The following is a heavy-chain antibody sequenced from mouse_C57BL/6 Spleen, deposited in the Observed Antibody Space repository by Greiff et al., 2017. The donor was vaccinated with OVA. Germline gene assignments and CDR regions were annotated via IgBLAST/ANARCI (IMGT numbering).Heavy chain of an antibody. V-gene: IGHV2-2*01. J-gene: IGHJ1*03. CDR3: ARKGDGYCGYFDV. Sequence: VKLMESGPGLVQPSQSLSITCTVSGFSLTSYGVHWVRQSPGKGLEWLGVIWSGGSTDYNAAFISRLSISKDNSKSQVFFKMNSLQADDTAIYYCARKGDGYCGYFDVWGTGTTVTVSS. D-gene: IGHD2-3*01. CDR2: IWSGGST. CDR1: GFSLTSYG.